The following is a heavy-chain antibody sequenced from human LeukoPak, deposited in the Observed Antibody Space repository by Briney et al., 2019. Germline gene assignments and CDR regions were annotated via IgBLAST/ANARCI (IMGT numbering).Heavy chain of an antibody. D-gene: IGHD6-13*01. J-gene: IGHJ4*02. CDR3: AKVGIAAAGRFDY. CDR1: GFTFSSYA. V-gene: IGHV3-23*01. Sequence: PGGSLRLSCAASGFTFSSYAMSWVRQAPGKGLEWVSAVSSSGGSTNYADYVKGQFTISRDNSKNTVYLHMNNLRAEDTAVYYCAKVGIAAAGRFDYWGQGTLVTVSS. CDR2: VSSSGGST.